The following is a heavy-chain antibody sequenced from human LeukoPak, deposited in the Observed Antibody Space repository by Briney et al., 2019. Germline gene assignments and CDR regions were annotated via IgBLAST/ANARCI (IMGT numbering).Heavy chain of an antibody. V-gene: IGHV3-74*01. CDR3: AGGFNRIAAAGPDY. D-gene: IGHD6-13*01. CDR1: GFTFSSSW. J-gene: IGHJ4*02. Sequence: GGSLRLSCAASGFTFSSSWMHWVRQAPEKGLVWVSRINSDGSSTSYTDSVKGRFTISRDNAKNTLYLQMNSLRAEDTAVYYCAGGFNRIAAAGPDYRGQGTLVTVSS. CDR2: INSDGSST.